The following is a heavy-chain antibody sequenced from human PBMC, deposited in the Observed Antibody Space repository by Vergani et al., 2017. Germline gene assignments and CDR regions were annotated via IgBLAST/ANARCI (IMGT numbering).Heavy chain of an antibody. CDR3: ARDRGGWFGEDYMDV. CDR1: GFTFSSYA. V-gene: IGHV3-23*01. D-gene: IGHD3-10*01. J-gene: IGHJ6*03. Sequence: EVQLLESGGGLVQPGGSLRLSCAASGFTFSSYAMSWVRQAPGKGLEWVSAISGSGGSTYYADSVKGRFTISRDNAKNSLYLQMNSLRAEDTAVYYCARDRGGWFGEDYMDVWGKGTTVTVSS. CDR2: ISGSGGST.